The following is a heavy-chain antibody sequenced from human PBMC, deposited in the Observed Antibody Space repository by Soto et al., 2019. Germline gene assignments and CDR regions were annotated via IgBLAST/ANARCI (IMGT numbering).Heavy chain of an antibody. CDR2: IYYSGST. CDR3: AGANGYGSGSYYHDY. V-gene: IGHV4-59*08. CDR1: GGSISSYY. D-gene: IGHD3-10*01. Sequence: QVQLQESGPGLVKPSETLSLTCTVSGGSISSYYWSWIRQPPGKGLEWIGYIYYSGSTNYNPSLKSRVTISVDTSKNQFSLKLSSVTAADTAVYYCAGANGYGSGSYYHDYWGQGTLVTVSS. J-gene: IGHJ4*02.